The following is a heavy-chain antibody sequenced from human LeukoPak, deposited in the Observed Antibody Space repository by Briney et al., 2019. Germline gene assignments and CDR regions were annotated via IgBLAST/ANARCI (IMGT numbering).Heavy chain of an antibody. CDR2: ISWNSGSI. CDR3: AKDIKSEQQLVGFDY. V-gene: IGHV3-9*01. CDR1: GFTFDNYA. D-gene: IGHD6-13*01. Sequence: GGSLRLSCAASGFTFDNYAMNWVRQAPGKGLEWVSGISWNSGSIGYADSVKGRFTISRDNAKNSLYLQMNSLRAEDTALYYCAKDIKSEQQLVGFDYWGQGTLVTVSS. J-gene: IGHJ4*02.